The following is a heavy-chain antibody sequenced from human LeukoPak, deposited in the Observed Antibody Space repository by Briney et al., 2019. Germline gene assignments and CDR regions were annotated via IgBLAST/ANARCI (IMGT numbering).Heavy chain of an antibody. CDR3: ARLIGDSSGWYSTMDAFDI. J-gene: IGHJ3*02. CDR1: GSSFTSYW. Sequence: GASLQISCKGSGSSFTSYWIGWVRPLPGKGLEWMGIIYPGDSDTRYSPSFQGQVTISADKSIGTAYLQWSSLKASDTAMYYCARLIGDSSGWYSTMDAFDIWGQGTMVTVSS. D-gene: IGHD6-19*01. CDR2: IYPGDSDT. V-gene: IGHV5-51*01.